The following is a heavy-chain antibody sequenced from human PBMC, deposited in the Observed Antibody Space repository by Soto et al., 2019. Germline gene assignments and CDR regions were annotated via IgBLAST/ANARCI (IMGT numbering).Heavy chain of an antibody. CDR1: GGSISSSAYY. Sequence: QVQLQASGPGLLKPSQTLSLTCTVSGGSISSSAYYWSWIRQHPGKGLEWIGYIYHTGATYYNPSLGSRVSIAVDTSKNLFSLMLRSVTAAYTAVYYCARYIFTGSFDDWGQGTLVTVSS. D-gene: IGHD3-9*01. J-gene: IGHJ4*02. CDR2: IYHTGAT. CDR3: ARYIFTGSFDD. V-gene: IGHV4-31*03.